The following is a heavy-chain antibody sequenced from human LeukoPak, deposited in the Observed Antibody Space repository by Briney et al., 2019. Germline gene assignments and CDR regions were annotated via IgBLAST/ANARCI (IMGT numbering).Heavy chain of an antibody. J-gene: IGHJ4*02. CDR3: ARCRGGSCYSRTFDY. Sequence: GESLKISCKGSGYSFTSYWIGWVRQVPGKGLEWMGIIYPGDSDTRYSPSFQGQVTISADKSISTAYLQWSSLKASDTAMYYCARCRGGSCYSRTFDYWGQGTLVTVSS. D-gene: IGHD2-15*01. CDR1: GYSFTSYW. V-gene: IGHV5-51*01. CDR2: IYPGDSDT.